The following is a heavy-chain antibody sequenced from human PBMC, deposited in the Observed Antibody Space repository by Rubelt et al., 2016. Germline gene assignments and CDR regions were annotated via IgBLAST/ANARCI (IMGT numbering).Heavy chain of an antibody. Sequence: QLQLQESGPGLVKPSETLSLTCTVSGGSLSSSAYYWGWIRQPPGKGLEWIGSTSYSGSTYYNPSLKSRVTISVDTSNDQCSLGVSSVTAADTAVYYCVSPGKEVWFSFDYWGQGTLVTVSS. V-gene: IGHV4-39*01. CDR3: VSPGKEVWFSFDY. D-gene: IGHD1-14*01. CDR1: GGSLSSSAYY. CDR2: TSYSGST. J-gene: IGHJ4*02.